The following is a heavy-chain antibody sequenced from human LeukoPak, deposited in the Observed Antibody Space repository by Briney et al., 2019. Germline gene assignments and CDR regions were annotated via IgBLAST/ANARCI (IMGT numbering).Heavy chain of an antibody. Sequence: PGGSLRLSCAASGFTFSDYYMTWIRQAPGKGLEWVANIKEDGSVKYYVDSVKGRFTISRDNGKNSPYLQMNSLRADDTAVYYCGREVPGGATILDCWGQGTLVTVSS. CDR3: GREVPGGATILDC. CDR1: GFTFSDYY. J-gene: IGHJ4*02. V-gene: IGHV3-7*04. D-gene: IGHD1-26*01. CDR2: IKEDGSVK.